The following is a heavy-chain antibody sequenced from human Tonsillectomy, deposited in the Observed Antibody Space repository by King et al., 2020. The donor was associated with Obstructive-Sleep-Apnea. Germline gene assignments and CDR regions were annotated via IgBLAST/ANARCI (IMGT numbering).Heavy chain of an antibody. Sequence: VQLVESGGGVVQPGRSLRLSCAASGFTFRDYGMHWVRQAPGKGLEWVSFIRDNGRNKYHADSVKGRFTISRDNSKNMLYLEMNSLRAEDTAVYYCSMLDYWGQGTLVTVSS. CDR1: GFTFRDYG. D-gene: IGHD2/OR15-2a*01. CDR2: IRDNGRNK. V-gene: IGHV3-30*02. CDR3: SMLDY. J-gene: IGHJ4*02.